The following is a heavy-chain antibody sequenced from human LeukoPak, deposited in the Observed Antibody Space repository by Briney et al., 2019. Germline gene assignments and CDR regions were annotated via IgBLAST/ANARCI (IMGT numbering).Heavy chain of an antibody. Sequence: PGGSLRLSCAASGFTFSDAWMSWVRQPPGKGLEWIGEIYHSGSTNYNPSLKSRVTISVDKSKNQFSLKLSSVTAADTAVYYCARGGAVAGHFDYWGQGTLVTVSS. CDR3: ARGGAVAGHFDY. CDR2: IYHSGST. CDR1: GFTFSDAW. D-gene: IGHD6-19*01. V-gene: IGHV4-4*02. J-gene: IGHJ4*02.